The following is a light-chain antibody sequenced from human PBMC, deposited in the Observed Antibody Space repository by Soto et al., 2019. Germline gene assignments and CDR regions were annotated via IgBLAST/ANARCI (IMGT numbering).Light chain of an antibody. V-gene: IGLV1-47*01. J-gene: IGLJ1*01. Sequence: QSALTQRPSASGTPGQRVIISCSGSSSNIGSNYVYWYQQLPGTAPKLLIYRNNQRPSGVPDRFSGPKSGTSASLAISGLRSEDEADYYCAAWDDSLSGLVFGTGTKVTV. CDR2: RNN. CDR3: AAWDDSLSGLV. CDR1: SSNIGSNY.